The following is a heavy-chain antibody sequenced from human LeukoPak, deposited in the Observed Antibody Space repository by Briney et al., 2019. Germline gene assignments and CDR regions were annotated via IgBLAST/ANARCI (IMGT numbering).Heavy chain of an antibody. CDR2: IYPGDSDT. J-gene: IGHJ3*02. V-gene: IGHV5-51*01. CDR1: GYSFTSYW. D-gene: IGHD3-22*01. Sequence: GESLKISCQGSGYSFTSYWIGWVRQMPGKGLEWMGIIYPGDSDTRYSPSFQGQVTISADKSISTAYLQWSSLKASDTAMYYCARLPYYYDSSGAFGAFDIWGQGTMVTVSS. CDR3: ARLPYYYDSSGAFGAFDI.